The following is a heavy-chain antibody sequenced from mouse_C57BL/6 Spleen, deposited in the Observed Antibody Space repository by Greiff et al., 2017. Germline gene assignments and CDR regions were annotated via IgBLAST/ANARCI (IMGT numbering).Heavy chain of an antibody. CDR2: IDPSDSET. CDR1: GYTFTSYW. D-gene: IGHD2-2*01. J-gene: IGHJ3*01. V-gene: IGHV1-52*01. Sequence: QVQLQQPGAELVRPGSSVKLSCKASGYTFTSYWMHWVKQRPIQGLEWIGNIDPSDSETHYNQKFKDKATLTVDKSSSTAYMQLSILTSEDSAVYYCTRGHDSSFAYWGQGTLVTVSA. CDR3: TRGHDSSFAY.